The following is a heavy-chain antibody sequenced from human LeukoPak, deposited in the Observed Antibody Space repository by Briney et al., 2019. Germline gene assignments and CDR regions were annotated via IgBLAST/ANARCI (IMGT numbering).Heavy chain of an antibody. CDR1: GGSITSDC. J-gene: IGHJ4*02. Sequence: SETLSLTCTVSGGSITSDCWSWIRQPPGKGLEWIGYIYYSGSTNQNPSLKSRVTISVDTSKKQFSLKLRSVTAADTAVYYCAREYCSGGNCYFDFWGQEILVTVSS. D-gene: IGHD2-15*01. V-gene: IGHV4-59*08. CDR3: AREYCSGGNCYFDF. CDR2: IYYSGST.